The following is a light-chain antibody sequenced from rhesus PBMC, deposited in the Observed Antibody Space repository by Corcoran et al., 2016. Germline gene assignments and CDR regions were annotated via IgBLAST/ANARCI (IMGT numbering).Light chain of an antibody. Sequence: DIQMTQSPSSLSASVGDTVTITCRASQSISSWLDWYQQKPGKAPKLLIYKASSLQSGVPSRFSGSGSGTDFTLTISILPPEDFATYYCLQYSSSPLTFGQGTKVEIK. CDR2: KAS. J-gene: IGKJ1*01. CDR3: LQYSSSPLT. V-gene: IGKV1-22*01. CDR1: QSISSW.